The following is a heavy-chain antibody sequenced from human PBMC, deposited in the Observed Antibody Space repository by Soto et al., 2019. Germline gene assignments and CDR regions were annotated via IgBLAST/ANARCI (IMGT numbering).Heavy chain of an antibody. D-gene: IGHD3-3*01. CDR1: GFTFSDHY. J-gene: IGHJ4*02. V-gene: IGHV3-72*01. Sequence: EVQLVESGGGLVQPGGSLRLSCAASGFTFSDHYMDWVRQAPGKGLEWVGRTRNKANSYTTEYAASVKGRFTISRDDSKNSLYLQMNSLKTEDTAVYYCAVLDRITIFGVVIPCWGQGTLVTVSS. CDR2: TRNKANSYTT. CDR3: AVLDRITIFGVVIPC.